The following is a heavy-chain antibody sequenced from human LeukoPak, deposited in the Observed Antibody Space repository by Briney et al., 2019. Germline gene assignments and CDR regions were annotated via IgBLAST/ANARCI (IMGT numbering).Heavy chain of an antibody. V-gene: IGHV1-18*01. CDR2: ISAYNGNT. Sequence: ASVKVSCKASGYTFTSYGISWVRQAPGQGLEWMGWISAYNGNTNYAQKLQGRVTMTTDTSTSTAYMELRSLRSDDTAVYYCARDPDTAMVAYNWFDPWGQGTLVTVSS. D-gene: IGHD5-18*01. CDR3: ARDPDTAMVAYNWFDP. CDR1: GYTFTSYG. J-gene: IGHJ5*02.